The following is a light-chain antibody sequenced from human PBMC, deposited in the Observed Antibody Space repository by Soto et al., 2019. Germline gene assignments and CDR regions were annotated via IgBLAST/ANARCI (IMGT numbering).Light chain of an antibody. CDR2: GTS. J-gene: IGKJ1*01. CDR1: QSVSSSY. Sequence: EIVLTQSPGTLSLYPGERATLSCRASQSVSSSYLAWYQQKPGQAPRLLIYGTSSRATAIPDRFSGSGSGTDFTLTISRLETEDFAVYYCQQYGSSSWTFGQGTKVDIK. CDR3: QQYGSSSWT. V-gene: IGKV3-20*01.